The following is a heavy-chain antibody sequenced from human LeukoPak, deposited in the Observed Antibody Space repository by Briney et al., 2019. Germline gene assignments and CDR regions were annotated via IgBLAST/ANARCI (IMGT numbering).Heavy chain of an antibody. CDR2: IFPGDSDT. J-gene: IGHJ5*02. Sequence: GESLKISCKASGYSFTTNWIGWVRQMPGQGLEWMGIIFPGDSDTRYSPSFQGQVTISADKSISTAYLQWRSLKASDTAMYYCARRLYGSGSYYGYNWFDPWGQGTLVTVSS. V-gene: IGHV5-51*01. CDR1: GYSFTTNW. D-gene: IGHD3-10*01. CDR3: ARRLYGSGSYYGYNWFDP.